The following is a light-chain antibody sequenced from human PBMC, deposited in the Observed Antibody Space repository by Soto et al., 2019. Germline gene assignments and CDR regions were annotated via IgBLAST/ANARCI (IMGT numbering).Light chain of an antibody. Sequence: QSALTQPASVSGSPGQSITISCTGTSSDVGGFDYVSWYQQHPGKAPRLIIYEVSNRPSGVSNRFSGSKSGDTASLTISGLQADDEADYYCSSYTSISAPYVFGTGTKVTVL. CDR2: EVS. CDR1: SSDVGGFDY. CDR3: SSYTSISAPYV. J-gene: IGLJ1*01. V-gene: IGLV2-14*01.